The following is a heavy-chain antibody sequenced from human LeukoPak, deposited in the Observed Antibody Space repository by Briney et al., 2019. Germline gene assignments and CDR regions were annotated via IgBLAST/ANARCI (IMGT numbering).Heavy chain of an antibody. Sequence: SETLSLTCTVSGGSISSYYWSWIRQPPGKGLEWIGYIYYSGSTNYNPSLKSRVTISVDTSKNQFSLKLSSVTAADTAVYYCARYLRFGITNWFDPWGQGTLVTVSS. D-gene: IGHD3-10*01. CDR2: IYYSGST. V-gene: IGHV4-59*12. CDR3: ARYLRFGITNWFDP. J-gene: IGHJ5*02. CDR1: GGSISSYY.